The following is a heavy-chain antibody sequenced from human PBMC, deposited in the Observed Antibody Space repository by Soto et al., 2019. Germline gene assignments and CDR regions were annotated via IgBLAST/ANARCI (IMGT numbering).Heavy chain of an antibody. CDR2: ISGSGGST. V-gene: IGHV3-23*01. CDR1: GFTFSSYA. Sequence: EVQLLESGGGLVQPGGSLRLSCAASGFTFSSYAMSWVRQAPGKGLEWVSAISGSGGSTYYADSVKGRFTISRDNSKNTLYLQMKSLRAEDTAVYYCAKDHKDIVVVVAATPGPPDYWGQGTLVTVSS. CDR3: AKDHKDIVVVVAATPGPPDY. D-gene: IGHD2-15*01. J-gene: IGHJ4*02.